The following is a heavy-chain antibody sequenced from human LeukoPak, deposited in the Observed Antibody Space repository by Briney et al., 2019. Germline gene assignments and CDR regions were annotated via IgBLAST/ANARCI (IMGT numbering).Heavy chain of an antibody. CDR3: ARHITPTYYNDSSGYSDAFDI. J-gene: IGHJ3*02. D-gene: IGHD3-22*01. V-gene: IGHV4-39*01. CDR1: GGSISSSSYY. CDR2: IYYSGST. Sequence: SETLSLTCTVSGGSISSSSYYWGWVRQPPGKGLEWIGSIYYSGSTYYNPSLKSRVTISVDTSKNQFSLKLSSVTAADTAVYYCARHITPTYYNDSSGYSDAFDIWGQGTMVTVSS.